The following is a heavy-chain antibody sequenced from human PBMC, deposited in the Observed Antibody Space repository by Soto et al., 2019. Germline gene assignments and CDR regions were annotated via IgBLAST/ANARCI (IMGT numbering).Heavy chain of an antibody. V-gene: IGHV1-69*06. CDR3: ATSDRSGYPINAFDY. CDR1: GGTFSSYA. CDR2: IIPIFGTA. Sequence: QVQLVQSGAEVKKPGSSVKVSCKASGGTFSSYAISWVRQAPGQGLEWMGGIIPIFGTANYAQKVQGRVTITADKSTSTAYMELSSLRSEDTAVYYCATSDRSGYPINAFDYWGQGTLVTVSS. J-gene: IGHJ4*02. D-gene: IGHD3-22*01.